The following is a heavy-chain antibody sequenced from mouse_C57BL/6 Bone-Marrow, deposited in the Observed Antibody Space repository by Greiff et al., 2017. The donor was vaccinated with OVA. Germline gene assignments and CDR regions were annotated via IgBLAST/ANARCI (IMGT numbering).Heavy chain of an antibody. V-gene: IGHV1-76*01. CDR2: IYPGSGNT. J-gene: IGHJ4*01. CDR3: ARSWYGPYYAMDY. D-gene: IGHD2-10*02. CDR1: GYTFTDYY. Sequence: VQLQQSGAELVRPGASVKLSCKASGYTFTDYYINWVKQRPGQGLEWIARIYPGSGNTYYNEKFKGKATLTAEKSSSTAYMQLSSLTSEDSAVYFCARSWYGPYYAMDYWGQGTSVTVSS.